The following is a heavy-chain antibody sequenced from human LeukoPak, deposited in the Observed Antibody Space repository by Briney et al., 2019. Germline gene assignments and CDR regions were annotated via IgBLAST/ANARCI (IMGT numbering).Heavy chain of an antibody. CDR1: GFPFSSYA. CDR3: AKEEAYGYYHDGSGYRFDY. D-gene: IGHD3-22*01. Sequence: GGSLRLSCAASGFPFSSYAMSWVRQAPGKGLEWVSAISGSGSSTYHADSVKGRFTISRDNSKNTLYLQMNSLTAEDTAVHFCAKEEAYGYYHDGSGYRFDYWGQGTLVTVSS. J-gene: IGHJ4*02. V-gene: IGHV3-23*01. CDR2: ISGSGSST.